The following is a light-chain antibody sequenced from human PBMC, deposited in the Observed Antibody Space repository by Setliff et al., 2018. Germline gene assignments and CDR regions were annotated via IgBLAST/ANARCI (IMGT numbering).Light chain of an antibody. CDR3: TAYTSGTTDV. CDR1: SSDVGSYDL. Sequence: QSVLTQPASVSGSPGQSITISCSGTSSDVGSYDLVSWYQQHPGKAPKLIIYGVSNRPSGVSSRFSGPKSGNTASLTISGLQTEDEADYYCTAYTSGTTDVFGTGTKVTVL. V-gene: IGLV2-14*03. CDR2: GVS. J-gene: IGLJ1*01.